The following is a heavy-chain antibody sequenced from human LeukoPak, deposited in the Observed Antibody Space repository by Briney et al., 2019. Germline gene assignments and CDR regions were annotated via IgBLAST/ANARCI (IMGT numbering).Heavy chain of an antibody. CDR1: GFTFSSYA. CDR2: ISGSGGST. V-gene: IGHV3-23*01. Sequence: PGGSLRLSCAASGFTFSSYAMSWVRQAPGKGLEWVSAISGSGGSTYYADSVKGRFTISRDNAKNSLYLQMNSLRAEDTAVYYCARDSGWWRFDFWGQGTLVTVSS. CDR3: ARDSGWWRFDF. D-gene: IGHD6-13*01. J-gene: IGHJ4*02.